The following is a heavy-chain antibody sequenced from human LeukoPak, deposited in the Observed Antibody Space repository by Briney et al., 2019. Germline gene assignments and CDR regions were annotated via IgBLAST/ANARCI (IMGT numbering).Heavy chain of an antibody. V-gene: IGHV4-34*01. D-gene: IGHD2-15*01. J-gene: IGHJ6*03. CDR1: GGSFSGYY. CDR2: INYSGST. CDR3: ARAVVVAATRYYYMDV. Sequence: SSETLSLTCAVYGGSFSGYYWSWIRQPPGKGLEWIGEINYSGSTNYNPSLKSRVTISVDTSKNQFSLKLSSVTAADTAVYYCARAVVVAATRYYYMDVWGKGTTVTVSS.